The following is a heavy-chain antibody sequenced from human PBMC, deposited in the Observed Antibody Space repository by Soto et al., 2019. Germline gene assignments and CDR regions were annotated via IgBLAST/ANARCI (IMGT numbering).Heavy chain of an antibody. J-gene: IGHJ4*02. V-gene: IGHV3-15*01. CDR1: GFTFSNAW. CDR2: IKTKTDGGTT. Sequence: EVQLVESGGCLVKPGGSLRLSCAASGFTFSNAWMSWVRQAPGKGLEWVGLIKTKTDGGTTDYTAPVKGRFTISRDDSENTLYLQMNSLKTEDTAVYYCTTGFDYRGQGTLVTVSS. CDR3: TTGFDY.